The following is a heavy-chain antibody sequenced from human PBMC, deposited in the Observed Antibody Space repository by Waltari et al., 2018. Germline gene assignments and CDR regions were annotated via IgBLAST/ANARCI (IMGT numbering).Heavy chain of an antibody. CDR1: GGSISSYY. D-gene: IGHD3-22*01. CDR2: IYYSGST. Sequence: QVQLQESGPGLVKPSETLSLTCTVSGGSISSYYWSWIRQPPGKGLEWIGYIYYSGSTNYHPSLKSRVTISVDTSKNQFSLKLSSVTAADTAVYYCARDADYYDSSGFDYWGQGTLVTVSS. V-gene: IGHV4-59*01. J-gene: IGHJ4*02. CDR3: ARDADYYDSSGFDY.